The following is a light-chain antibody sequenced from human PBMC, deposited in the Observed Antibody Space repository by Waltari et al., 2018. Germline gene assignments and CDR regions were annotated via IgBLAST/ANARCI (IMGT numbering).Light chain of an antibody. CDR1: QTVSSY. J-gene: IGKJ3*01. CDR3: QQRYNWPRFT. V-gene: IGKV3-11*01. Sequence: EIVLTQSPATLSLSPGERATLSCRASQTVSSYLAWYQQKLGQAPRLLIYEASNRATGIPARFIGSGSGTDFTLTISSLEPEDFAVYYCQQRYNWPRFTFGPGTKVEIK. CDR2: EAS.